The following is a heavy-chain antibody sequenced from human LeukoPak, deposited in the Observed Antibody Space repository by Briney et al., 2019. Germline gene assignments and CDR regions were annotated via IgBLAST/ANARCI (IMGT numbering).Heavy chain of an antibody. CDR2: TYYRSHWDN. J-gene: IGHJ4*02. D-gene: IGHD3-10*01. Sequence: SQTLSLTCAISGDSVSSNNAAWTWFRQSPSRGLEWLGRTYYRSHWDNDYTESMKSRITINADTSKNQFSLQLSSVTAADTAVYYCARGRSRFGEKCFDYWGQGTLVTVSS. V-gene: IGHV6-1*01. CDR3: ARGRSRFGEKCFDY. CDR1: GDSVSSNNAA.